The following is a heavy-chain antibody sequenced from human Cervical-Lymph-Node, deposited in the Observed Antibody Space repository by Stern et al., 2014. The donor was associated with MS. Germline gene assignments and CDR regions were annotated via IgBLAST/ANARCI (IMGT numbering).Heavy chain of an antibody. CDR2: IIPIFGTA. CDR3: AGAPDYGYFQH. D-gene: IGHD4-17*01. J-gene: IGHJ1*01. Sequence: VQLVESGAEVKKPGSSVKVSCKASGGTFSSYAISWVRQAPGQGLEWMGGIIPIFGTANYAQKFQGRVTLTADESTRTAYQVRGSVRSEDTAVYYCAGAPDYGYFQHWGQGTLVTVSS. CDR1: GGTFSSYA. V-gene: IGHV1-69*01.